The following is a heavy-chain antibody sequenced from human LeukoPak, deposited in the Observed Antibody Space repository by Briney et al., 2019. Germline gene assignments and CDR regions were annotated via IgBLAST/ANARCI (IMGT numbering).Heavy chain of an antibody. Sequence: GGSLRLSCAASGFTFSSYWVHWVRQAPGKGLVWVSRIKSDGSSTTYADSVKGRFTISRDNAKNTLYLQMNSLRAEDTAVYYCARDLSVAGTGDWFDPWGQGTLVTVSS. CDR3: ARDLSVAGTGDWFDP. V-gene: IGHV3-74*01. J-gene: IGHJ5*02. CDR2: IKSDGSST. D-gene: IGHD6-19*01. CDR1: GFTFSSYW.